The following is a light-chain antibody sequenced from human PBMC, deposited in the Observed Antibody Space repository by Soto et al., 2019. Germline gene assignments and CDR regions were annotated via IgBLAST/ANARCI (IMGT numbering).Light chain of an antibody. CDR1: QSISRW. Sequence: DIQMTQSPSTLSAFVGDRVTITCRASQSISRWLAWYQQKPGKAPKLLIYDVSSLESGVPSRFSGSGSGTEFSLTISSLQPDDFAVYYCQQRSNWPPITFGQGTRLEI. CDR2: DVS. V-gene: IGKV1-5*01. J-gene: IGKJ5*01. CDR3: QQRSNWPPIT.